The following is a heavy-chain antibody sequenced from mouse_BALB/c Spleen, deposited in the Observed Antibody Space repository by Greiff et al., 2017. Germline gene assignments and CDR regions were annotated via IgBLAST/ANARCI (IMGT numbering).Heavy chain of an antibody. CDR1: GFTFSSYT. CDR2: ISSGGSYT. J-gene: IGHJ2*01. CDR3: KRGGYDGYRYYLDY. V-gene: IGHV5-6-4*01. Sequence: EVKLMESGGGLVKPGGSLKLSCAASGFTFSSYTMSWVRQTPEKRLEWVATISSGGSYTYYPDRVKGRVTISSDKAKNTLYLQMSSLKSEDTAMYYCKRGGYDGYRYYLDYWGQGTTLTVSS. D-gene: IGHD2-3*01.